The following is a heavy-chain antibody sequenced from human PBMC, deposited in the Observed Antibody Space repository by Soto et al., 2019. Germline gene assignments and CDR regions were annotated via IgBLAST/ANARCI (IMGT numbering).Heavy chain of an antibody. CDR3: ARQGKYSSSWYYYFDY. D-gene: IGHD6-13*01. V-gene: IGHV4-59*08. CDR1: GGSISSYY. J-gene: IGHJ4*02. CDR2: IYYSGST. Sequence: SETLSLTCTVSGGSISSYYWSWIRQPPGKGLEWIGYIYYSGSTNYNPSLKSRVTISVDTSKNQFSLKLSSVTAADTAVYYCARQGKYSSSWYYYFDYWGQGTLVTVSS.